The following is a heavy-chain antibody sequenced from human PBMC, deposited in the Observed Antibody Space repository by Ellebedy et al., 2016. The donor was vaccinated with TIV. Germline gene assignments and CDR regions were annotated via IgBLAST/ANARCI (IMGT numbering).Heavy chain of an antibody. D-gene: IGHD5-18*01. J-gene: IGHJ4*02. CDR2: IYSGGTT. CDR3: AGHGDRAMTH. Sequence: ETLSLTCAASGFTVSSNYMSWVRQAPGKGLEWVSVIYSGGTTNYAATVKGRFTISRDKSKNTMYLQMNSLRAGDTAVYYCAGHGDRAMTHWGQGTLVTVSS. CDR1: GFTVSSNY. V-gene: IGHV3-66*04.